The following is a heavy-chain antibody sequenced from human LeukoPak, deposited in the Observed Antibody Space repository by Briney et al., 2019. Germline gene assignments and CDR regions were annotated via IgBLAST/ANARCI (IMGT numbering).Heavy chain of an antibody. CDR1: GFTFSHYW. CDR3: ARVGHCSSTARFIDY. J-gene: IGHJ4*02. V-gene: IGHV3-74*01. CDR2: IESDGGRT. D-gene: IGHD2-2*01. Sequence: GSLRLSCAASGFTFSHYWMHWVRQAPGKGLVWVSRIESDGGRTDYADSLKGRFTISRDNAKNTLYLEMNSLRAEDTAVYYCARVGHCSSTARFIDYWGQGTLVTVSS.